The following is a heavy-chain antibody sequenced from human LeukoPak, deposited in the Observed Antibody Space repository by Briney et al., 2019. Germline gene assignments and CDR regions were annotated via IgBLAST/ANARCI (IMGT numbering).Heavy chain of an antibody. Sequence: SETLSLTCTVSGDSIRSNDYYWGWIRQPPGKGLEWMGSIYYSGSTYYNPSLKSRVTISVDTSKNQFSLKLSSVTAADTAVYYCTRVVVPAAMVPTYFDYWGQGTLVTVSS. CDR3: TRVVVPAAMVPTYFDY. D-gene: IGHD2-2*01. J-gene: IGHJ4*02. CDR1: GDSIRSNDYY. V-gene: IGHV4-39*01. CDR2: IYYSGST.